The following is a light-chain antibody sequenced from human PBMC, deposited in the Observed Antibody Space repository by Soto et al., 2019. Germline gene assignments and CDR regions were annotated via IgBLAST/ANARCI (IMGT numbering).Light chain of an antibody. Sequence: EIVMTQSPATLSVSPGERATLSCAASQSVSSDLAWYQQKPGQAPRLLIYGASTRATGTPARFSGSGSGTAFTLTISSLQSEDCAVYYCQQYSDWAAYTFGQGTKLEIK. CDR3: QQYSDWAAYT. J-gene: IGKJ2*01. CDR2: GAS. V-gene: IGKV3-15*01. CDR1: QSVSSD.